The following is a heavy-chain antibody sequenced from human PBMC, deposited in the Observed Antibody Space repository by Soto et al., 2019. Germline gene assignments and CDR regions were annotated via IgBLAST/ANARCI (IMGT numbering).Heavy chain of an antibody. CDR1: GFTFSSYA. J-gene: IGHJ6*02. Sequence: GGSLRLSCAASGFTFSSYAMSWVRQAPGKGLEWVSAISGGSGSTYYADSVKGRVTISRDNSKNTLYLQMNSLRAEDTAVYYCAKVSLGDTNITDYYYSGMDVWGQGTTVTV. CDR3: AKVSLGDTNITDYYYSGMDV. CDR2: ISGGSGST. D-gene: IGHD1-26*01. V-gene: IGHV3-23*01.